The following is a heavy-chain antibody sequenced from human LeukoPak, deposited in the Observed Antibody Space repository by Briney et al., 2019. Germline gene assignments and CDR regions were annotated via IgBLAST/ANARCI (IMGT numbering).Heavy chain of an antibody. V-gene: IGHV1-69*05. CDR2: IIPIFGTA. Sequence: SVKVSCKASGYTFTSYGISWVRQAPGQGLEWMGGIIPIFGTANYAQKFQGRVTITTDESTSTAYMELSSLRSEDTAVYYCARRGTVTTRLVYFDYWGQGTLVTVSS. CDR1: GYTFTSYG. J-gene: IGHJ4*02. CDR3: ARRGTVTTRLVYFDY. D-gene: IGHD4-11*01.